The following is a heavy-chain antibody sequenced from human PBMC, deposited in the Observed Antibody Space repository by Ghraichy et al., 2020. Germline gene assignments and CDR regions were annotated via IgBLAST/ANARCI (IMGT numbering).Heavy chain of an antibody. D-gene: IGHD2-2*01. V-gene: IGHV3-23*01. CDR2: ITGTGSNT. J-gene: IGHJ4*02. CDR1: GFIFTNYA. Sequence: GESLNISCAGSGFIFTNYAMSWARQAPGSGLEWVSGITGTGSNTYYADSVKGRFTISRENSKNTLNLQMNNLRGEDTALYYCARDHWGGSSTGGPSQHDCWGQGTLVTFSS. CDR3: ARDHWGGSSTGGPSQHDC.